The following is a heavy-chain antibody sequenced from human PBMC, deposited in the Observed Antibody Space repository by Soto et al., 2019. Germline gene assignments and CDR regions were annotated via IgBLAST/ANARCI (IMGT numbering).Heavy chain of an antibody. CDR3: ATGYLAALRGYSYGYLYYNYVMAV. D-gene: IGHD5-18*01. J-gene: IGHJ6*02. CDR1: GYTLTELS. CDR2: SDPEDGET. V-gene: IGHV1-24*01. Sequence: ASVKVSCKVSGYTLTELSMHWVRQAPGKGIEWMGGSDPEDGETIYAQKFQGRVTMTGDTSTDTAYMELSSLRSEDTAVYYCATGYLAALRGYSYGYLYYNYVMAVGGQGTTAT.